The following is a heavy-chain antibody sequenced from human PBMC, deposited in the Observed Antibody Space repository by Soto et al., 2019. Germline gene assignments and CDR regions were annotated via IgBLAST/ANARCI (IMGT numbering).Heavy chain of an antibody. J-gene: IGHJ4*02. CDR1: GFSLSTVTVS. D-gene: IGHD3-22*01. CDR3: AHRGDYDGRGGCYHPHFDY. V-gene: IGHV2-5*02. CDR2: IYWDDDK. Sequence: SGPTLVNPTQTLTLTCTFSGFSLSTVTVSVGWLRQPPGKALEWLGLIYWDDDKRYSPSLGGRLTLTKDTSKNQVFLTMTNVDPADTATYFCAHRGDYDGRGGCYHPHFDYWGQGTLVTVS.